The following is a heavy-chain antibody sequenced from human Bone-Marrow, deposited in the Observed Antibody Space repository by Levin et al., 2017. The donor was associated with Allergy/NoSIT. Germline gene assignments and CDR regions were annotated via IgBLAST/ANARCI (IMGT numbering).Heavy chain of an antibody. CDR1: GFTFSDYY. V-gene: IGHV3-11*01. D-gene: IGHD2-15*01. CDR2: ISSSGSTI. CDR3: ARDPESAATPSL. Sequence: GESLKISCAASGFTFSDYYMSWIRQAPGKGLEWVSYISSSGSTIYYADSVKGRFTISRDNAKNSLYLQMNSLRAEDTAVYYCARDPESAATPSLWGQGTLVTVSS. J-gene: IGHJ4*02.